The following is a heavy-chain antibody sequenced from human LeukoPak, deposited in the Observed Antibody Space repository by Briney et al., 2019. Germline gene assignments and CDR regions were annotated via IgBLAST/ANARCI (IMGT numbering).Heavy chain of an antibody. J-gene: IGHJ4*02. V-gene: IGHV1-69*02. Sequence: SVKVSCKASGGTFSSYSFSWVRQAPGQGLEWMGRIVPILPITNYAQNFQGRVTITADKSTNTAYMELSSLRSEDTALYYCAVSRGYSNSFFDYWGQGTLVTVSS. CDR1: GGTFSSYS. CDR3: AVSRGYSNSFFDY. CDR2: IVPILPIT. D-gene: IGHD6-6*01.